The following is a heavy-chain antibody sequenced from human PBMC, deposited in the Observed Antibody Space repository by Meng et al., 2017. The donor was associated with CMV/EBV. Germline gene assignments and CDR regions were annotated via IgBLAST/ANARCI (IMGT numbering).Heavy chain of an antibody. CDR2: ISWDGGST. J-gene: IGHJ6*02. CDR1: GFTFDDYT. Sequence: GGSLRLSCAASGFTFDDYTMHWVRQAPGKGLEWVSLISWDGGSTYYADSVKGRFTISRDNSKNSLYLQMNSLRTEDTASYYCAKGMGDYYYYGMDVWGQGATVTVSS. V-gene: IGHV3-43*01. CDR3: AKGMGDYYYYGMDV.